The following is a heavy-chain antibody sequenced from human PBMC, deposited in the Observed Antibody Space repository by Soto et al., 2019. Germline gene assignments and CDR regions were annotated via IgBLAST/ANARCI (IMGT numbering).Heavy chain of an antibody. CDR3: ARVNDFWSGYYETLGFDY. V-gene: IGHV4-30-4*01. CDR1: GGSISSGDYY. Sequence: SETLSLTCTVSGGSISSGDYYWSWIRQPPGKRLEWIGYIYYSGSTYYNPSLKSRVTITVDTSKNQFSLKLSSVTAADTAVYYCARVNDFWSGYYETLGFDYWGQGTLVTVSS. CDR2: IYYSGST. J-gene: IGHJ4*02. D-gene: IGHD3-3*01.